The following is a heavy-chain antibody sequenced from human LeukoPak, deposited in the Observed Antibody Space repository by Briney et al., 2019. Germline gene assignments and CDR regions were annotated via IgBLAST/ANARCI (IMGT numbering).Heavy chain of an antibody. CDR1: GFTFSNAW. Sequence: GGSLRLSCAASGFTFSNAWMNWVRQAPGKELEWVSYISRSSSTIYYADSVKGRFTISRDNAKNSLYLQMNSLRDEDTAVYYCARDGDGGLGSDYWGQGTLVTVSS. D-gene: IGHD4-23*01. V-gene: IGHV3-48*02. CDR2: ISRSSSTI. J-gene: IGHJ4*02. CDR3: ARDGDGGLGSDY.